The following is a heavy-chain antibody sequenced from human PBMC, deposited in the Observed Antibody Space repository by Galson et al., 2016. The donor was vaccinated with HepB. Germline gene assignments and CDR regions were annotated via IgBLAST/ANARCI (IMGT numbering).Heavy chain of an antibody. CDR1: GFTFSSYA. Sequence: SLRLSCAASGFTFSSYAMTWVRQAPGKGLEWVSSVSESDGSTYYADSVKGRFTIPRDNSRNTLYLQMNSLRAEDTAVYYCARIETVVTPSHPPVRYYYFDLWGRGTLVTVSS. CDR2: VSESDGST. CDR3: ARIETVVTPSHPPVRYYYFDL. V-gene: IGHV3-23*01. D-gene: IGHD4-23*01. J-gene: IGHJ2*01.